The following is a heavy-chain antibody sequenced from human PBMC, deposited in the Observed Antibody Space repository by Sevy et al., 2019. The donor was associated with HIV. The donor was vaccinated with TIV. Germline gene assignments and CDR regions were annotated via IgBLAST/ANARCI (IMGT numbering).Heavy chain of an antibody. D-gene: IGHD3-3*01. CDR1: GYTFTSYD. Sequence: ASVKDSCKASGYTFTSYDINWVRQATGQGLEWMGWMNPNSGNTGYAQKFQGRVTMTRNTSISTAYMELSSLRSEDTAVDYCAGDLGVRFLGGAQKDVWGQGTTVTVSS. V-gene: IGHV1-8*02. J-gene: IGHJ6*02. CDR3: AGDLGVRFLGGAQKDV. CDR2: MNPNSGNT.